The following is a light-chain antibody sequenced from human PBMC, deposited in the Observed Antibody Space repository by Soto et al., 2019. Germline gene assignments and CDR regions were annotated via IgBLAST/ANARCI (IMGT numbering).Light chain of an antibody. J-gene: IGLJ2*01. CDR3: QTWGTGIMI. CDR1: SGHSNYA. V-gene: IGLV4-69*01. Sequence: QPVLTQSPSASASLGASVKLTCTLSSGHSNYAIAWHQQQPEKGPRYLMKLNRDGSHSKGDGIPNRFSGSSSGAERYLTISSLQSEDEADYYCQTWGTGIMIFGGGTKVTVL. CDR2: LNRDGSH.